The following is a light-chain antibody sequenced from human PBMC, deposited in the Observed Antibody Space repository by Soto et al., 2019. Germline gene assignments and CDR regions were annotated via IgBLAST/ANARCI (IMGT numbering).Light chain of an antibody. V-gene: IGKV3D-20*02. CDR1: QSVSSSN. J-gene: IGKJ5*01. CDR2: GAS. CDR3: QQRSNWPIT. Sequence: ELVWTQSPGTLSLSPGERATLSCSASQSVSSSNLAWYQQKPGQPPRLLIYGASSRATGIPARFSGSGSGTDFTLTISSLEPEDFAVYYCQQRSNWPITFGQGTRLEIK.